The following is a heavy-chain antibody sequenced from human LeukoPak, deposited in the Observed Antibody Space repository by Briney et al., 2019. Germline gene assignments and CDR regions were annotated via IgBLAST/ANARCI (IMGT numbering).Heavy chain of an antibody. D-gene: IGHD2-2*01. Sequence: PSETLSLTCTVSGRSISSYFWNWNRQPPGKGLEWIGHIYYSGNTNYNPTLKSRVTLAVDTSNNQFSLRLTSVTAAATAVYYCARQERHGYCTCASCYGALDYSGQGTLVTVSS. CDR3: ARQERHGYCTCASCYGALDY. J-gene: IGHJ4*02. V-gene: IGHV4-59*01. CDR2: IYYSGNT. CDR1: GRSISSYF.